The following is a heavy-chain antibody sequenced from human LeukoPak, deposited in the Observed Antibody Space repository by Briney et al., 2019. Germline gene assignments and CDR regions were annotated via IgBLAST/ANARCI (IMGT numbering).Heavy chain of an antibody. CDR1: GFTFSNAW. V-gene: IGHV3-15*01. Sequence: GGSLRLSCAVSGFTFSNAWMSWVRQAPGKGLEWVGRIKSKTDGGTTDYAAPVKGRFTISRDDSKNTLYLQMNSLKTEDTAVYCTTAPIGFTMVRGLIITDLWGQGTLVTVSS. D-gene: IGHD3-10*01. CDR2: IKSKTDGGTT. CDR3: TTAPIGFTMVRGLIITDL. J-gene: IGHJ5*02.